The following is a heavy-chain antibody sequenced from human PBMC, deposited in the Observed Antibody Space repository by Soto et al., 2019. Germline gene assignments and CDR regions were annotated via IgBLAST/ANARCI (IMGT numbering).Heavy chain of an antibody. CDR2: IYYSGST. Sequence: LSLTCTVSGGSVSSGSYYWSWIRQPPGKGLEWIGYIYYSGSTNYNPPLKSRVTISVDTSKNQFSLKLSSVTAADTAVYYCARVEQQLVHGFDYYFDYWGQGTLVTVSS. CDR3: ARVEQQLVHGFDYYFDY. D-gene: IGHD6-13*01. J-gene: IGHJ4*02. V-gene: IGHV4-61*01. CDR1: GGSVSSGSYY.